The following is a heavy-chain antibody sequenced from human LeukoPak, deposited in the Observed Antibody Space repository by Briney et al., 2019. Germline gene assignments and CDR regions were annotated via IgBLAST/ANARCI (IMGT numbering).Heavy chain of an antibody. J-gene: IGHJ4*02. D-gene: IGHD1-26*01. CDR1: GITFSHYG. CDR3: ATDGTEWGLPY. V-gene: IGHV3-33*01. Sequence: PGGSLRLSCAASGITFSHYGMHWVRQAPGKGLHWVALIWSDGSKTSYADSVKGRFTISRDNSKNTLYLQMNSLRAEDTAIYYCATDGTEWGLPYWGQGTLVTVSS. CDR2: IWSDGSKT.